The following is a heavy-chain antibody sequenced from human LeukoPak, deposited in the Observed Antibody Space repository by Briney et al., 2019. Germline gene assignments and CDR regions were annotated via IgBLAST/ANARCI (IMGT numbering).Heavy chain of an antibody. D-gene: IGHD6-19*01. J-gene: IGHJ6*02. V-gene: IGHV4-39*01. CDR2: IYYSGST. CDR3: ARGRAVAGTVNYYYGMDV. Sequence: SETLSLTCTVSGGSISGSSYYWGWIRQPPGMGLEWIGSIYYSGSTYYNPSLKSRVTISVDTSKNQFSLKLSSVTAADTAAYYCARGRAVAGTVNYYYGMDVWGQGTTVTVSS. CDR1: GGSISGSSYY.